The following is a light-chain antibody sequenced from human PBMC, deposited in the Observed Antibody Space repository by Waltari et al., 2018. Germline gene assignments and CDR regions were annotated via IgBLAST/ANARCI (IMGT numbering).Light chain of an antibody. CDR2: GAS. J-gene: IGKJ4*01. V-gene: IGKV1-12*01. CDR3: QQAASFPLT. Sequence: IQMTQPPSSVSASVGDSTPVTCRACQGFNSWLTWYQQKPGRAPKLLIYGASSLQSGVPSRFSGSGSGTDFTLTISSLQPDDFATYYCQQAASFPLTFGGGTKVEIK. CDR1: QGFNSW.